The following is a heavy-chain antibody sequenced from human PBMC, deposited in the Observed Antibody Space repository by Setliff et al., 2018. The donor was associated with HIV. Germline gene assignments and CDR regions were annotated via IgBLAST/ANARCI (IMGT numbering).Heavy chain of an antibody. CDR3: ARDRHSSGLGSYGP. CDR1: GGSFSSYY. D-gene: IGHD3-10*01. J-gene: IGHJ5*02. V-gene: IGHV4-4*07. CDR2: IYNSGTT. Sequence: SETLSLTCTVAGGSFSSYYWSWIRQPAGRGLEWIGRIYNSGTTNYNPSLKSRVTMSIDTSKNQFSLKLTSVTAADTAVYYCARDRHSSGLGSYGPWGPGTLVTVSS.